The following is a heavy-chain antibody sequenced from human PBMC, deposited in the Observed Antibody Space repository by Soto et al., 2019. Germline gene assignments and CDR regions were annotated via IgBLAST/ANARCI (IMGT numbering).Heavy chain of an antibody. V-gene: IGHV3-30*03. CDR3: TGEVASGY. Sequence: QVQLVESGGGVVQPGRSLRLSCAASGFTVSSYGMHWVRQAPGKGLEWVAVISRDGGTKYYADSVKGRFTISRDNSRNTLFLEMSSLRGDDMAGYYCTGEVASGYWGQGTLVTVSS. J-gene: IGHJ4*02. CDR1: GFTVSSYG. CDR2: ISRDGGTK. D-gene: IGHD2-8*02.